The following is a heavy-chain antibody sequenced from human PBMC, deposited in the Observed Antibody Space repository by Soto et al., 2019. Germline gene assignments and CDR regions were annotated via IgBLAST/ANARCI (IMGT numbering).Heavy chain of an antibody. D-gene: IGHD4-17*01. Sequence: PSETLSLTCTVSGGSINSYYWSWIRQPPGKGLEWIGYIYHSGSTNYNPSLKSRVTISVDTSKNQSSLKLSSVTAADTAVYYCARENYGGNSREYWGQGTPVTVSS. V-gene: IGHV4-59*01. CDR3: ARENYGGNSREY. CDR1: GGSINSYY. J-gene: IGHJ4*02. CDR2: IYHSGST.